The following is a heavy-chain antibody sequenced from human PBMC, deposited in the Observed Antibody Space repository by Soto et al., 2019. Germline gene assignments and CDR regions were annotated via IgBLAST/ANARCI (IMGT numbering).Heavy chain of an antibody. CDR2: IGSSSSYI. CDR3: ARDGYCSSTSCAYYFDY. Sequence: GGSLRLSCAASGFTFSSYSMNWVRQAPGKGLEWVSSIGSSSSYIYYADSVKGRFTISRDNPKNSLYLQMNSLRAEDTAVYYCARDGYCSSTSCAYYFDYWGQGMLVTVSS. D-gene: IGHD2-2*03. V-gene: IGHV3-21*01. J-gene: IGHJ4*02. CDR1: GFTFSSYS.